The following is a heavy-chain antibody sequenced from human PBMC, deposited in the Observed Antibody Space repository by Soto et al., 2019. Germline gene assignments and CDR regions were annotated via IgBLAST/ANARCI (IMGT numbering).Heavy chain of an antibody. V-gene: IGHV3-15*07. CDR1: GFTFSNAW. CDR3: TTAIVVVPAAIPLDY. J-gene: IGHJ4*02. D-gene: IGHD2-2*01. Sequence: GGSLRLSCAASGFTFSNAWMNWVRQAPGKGLEWVGRIKSKTDGGTTDYAAPVKGRFTISRDDSKNTLYLQMNSLKTEDTAVYYCTTAIVVVPAAIPLDYWGQGTLVTVSS. CDR2: IKSKTDGGTT.